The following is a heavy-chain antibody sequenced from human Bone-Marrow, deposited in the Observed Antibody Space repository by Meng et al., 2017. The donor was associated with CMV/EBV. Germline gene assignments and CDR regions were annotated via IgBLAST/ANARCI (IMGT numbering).Heavy chain of an antibody. CDR3: ARVRRDYDFWSGFPPDY. CDR1: GFTFRTYS. CDR2: ISSSSTYT. J-gene: IGHJ4*02. Sequence: GESLKISCDASGFTFRTYSMNWVRQAPGKGLEWVSSISSSSTYTHYADSVKGRFTISRDNAKNSLYLQMNSLRAEDTAVYYCARVRRDYDFWSGFPPDYWGQGTLVTVSS. V-gene: IGHV3-21*01. D-gene: IGHD3-3*01.